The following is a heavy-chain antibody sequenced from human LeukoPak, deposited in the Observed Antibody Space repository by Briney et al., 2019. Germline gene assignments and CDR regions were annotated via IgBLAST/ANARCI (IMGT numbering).Heavy chain of an antibody. Sequence: GGSLRLSCAASGFTFSNAWMSWVRQAPGKGLEGIGRIKKESDGRTTDSAATMKGKFTMSRDDSKNTLYLQMNSLTTEDTAVYYCTTVGLSGYYDSRGYYYFDYWGQGTLVTVSS. CDR1: GFTFSNAW. CDR3: TTVGLSGYYDSRGYYYFDY. J-gene: IGHJ4*02. CDR2: IKKESDGRTT. D-gene: IGHD3-22*01. V-gene: IGHV3-15*01.